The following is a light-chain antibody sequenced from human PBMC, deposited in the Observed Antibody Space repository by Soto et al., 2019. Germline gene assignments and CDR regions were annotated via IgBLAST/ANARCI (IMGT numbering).Light chain of an antibody. CDR3: QQANSFPLA. Sequence: EIVLTQSPFTLSLSPVERATLSCRASQSVNSFLAWYQQKPGQAPRLLIYGASSRATGVPDRFSGGGSGTDFTLTISSLQPEDFGTYYCQQANSFPLAFGGGTKVDI. V-gene: IGKV3-11*01. CDR1: QSVNSF. CDR2: GAS. J-gene: IGKJ4*01.